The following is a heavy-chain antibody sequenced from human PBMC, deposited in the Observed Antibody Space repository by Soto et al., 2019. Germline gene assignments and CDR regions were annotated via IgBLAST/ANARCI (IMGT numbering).Heavy chain of an antibody. CDR3: ARQAYCSSASCPIDY. Sequence: PSETLSLTCTVSGGSISSGDYYWSWIRQPPGKGLEWIGYIYYSGSTYYNPSLKSRVTISADKSISTAYLQWNSLKASDTAMYYCARQAYCSSASCPIDYWGQGTLVTVSS. J-gene: IGHJ4*02. CDR1: GGSISSGDYY. CDR2: IYYSGST. V-gene: IGHV4-30-4*01. D-gene: IGHD2-2*01.